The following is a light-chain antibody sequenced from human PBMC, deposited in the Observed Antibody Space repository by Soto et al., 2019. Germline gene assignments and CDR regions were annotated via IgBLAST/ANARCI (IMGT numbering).Light chain of an antibody. V-gene: IGKV3-15*01. CDR3: QQYNDWPLT. CDR1: QSINNN. CDR2: GAS. Sequence: EIVMSQCPATLSVSPGERATLSCRASQSINNNLAWYQQKRGQGPRLLIYGASSRATGTPARFSGSGSGTGFTLTISSLQSEDFAIYYCQQYNDWPLTFGGGTKVEIK. J-gene: IGKJ4*01.